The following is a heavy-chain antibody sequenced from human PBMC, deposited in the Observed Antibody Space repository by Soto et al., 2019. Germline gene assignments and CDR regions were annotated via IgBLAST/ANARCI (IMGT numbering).Heavy chain of an antibody. V-gene: IGHV1-69*13. J-gene: IGHJ4*02. CDR3: VRDSTYCGGDCYPG. CDR2: IIPIFGTA. D-gene: IGHD2-21*02. Sequence: SVKVSCKASGGTFSSYAISWVRQAPGQGLEWMGGIIPIFGTANYAQKFQGRVTITADESTSTAYMELSSLRSEDTAVYYCVRDSTYCGGDCYPGWGQRTPVTVSS. CDR1: GGTFSSYA.